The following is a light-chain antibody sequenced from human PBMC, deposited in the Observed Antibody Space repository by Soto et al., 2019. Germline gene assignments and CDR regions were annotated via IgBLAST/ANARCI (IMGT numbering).Light chain of an antibody. V-gene: IGKV3-20*01. Sequence: IVLTQSPDTLSLSTGERATLSCRASQSVSATHLAWYQQKPGQAPRLLLYGASTRPTGIPDRFSGSGSGTDFTLTISRVEPEDFAVFYCQHYGSSPLTFGGGTKVEIK. CDR2: GAS. CDR3: QHYGSSPLT. J-gene: IGKJ4*01. CDR1: QSVSATH.